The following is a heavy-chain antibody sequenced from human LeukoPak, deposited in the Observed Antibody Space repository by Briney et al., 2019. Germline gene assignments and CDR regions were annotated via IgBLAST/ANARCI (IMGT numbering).Heavy chain of an antibody. J-gene: IGHJ4*02. Sequence: PGGSLRLSCAASGFTFSSCAMTSVRQAPGKGLEWVSAITGSGGSTYYADSVKGRFTVSRDNSKNTLYLQMNSLRAEDTAVYYCARGRTPQDYWGQGTLVTVSS. CDR3: ARGRTPQDY. CDR2: ITGSGGST. CDR1: GFTFSSCA. V-gene: IGHV3-23*01.